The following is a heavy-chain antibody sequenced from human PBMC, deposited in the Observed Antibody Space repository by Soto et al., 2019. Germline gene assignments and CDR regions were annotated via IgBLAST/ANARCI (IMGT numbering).Heavy chain of an antibody. CDR1: GGSISSGGYY. CDR3: ASQGILTGPYYYYGMDV. Sequence: SETLSLTCTVSGGSISSGGYYWSWIRQHPGKGLEWIGYIYYSGSTYYNPSLKSRVTISVDTSKNQFSLKLSSVTAADTAVYYCASQGILTGPYYYYGMDVWGQGTTVTVSS. D-gene: IGHD3-9*01. CDR2: IYYSGST. V-gene: IGHV4-31*03. J-gene: IGHJ6*02.